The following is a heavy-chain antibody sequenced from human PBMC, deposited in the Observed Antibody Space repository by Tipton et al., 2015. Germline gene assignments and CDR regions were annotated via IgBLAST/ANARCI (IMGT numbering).Heavy chain of an antibody. CDR1: GDSFSSGDHY. J-gene: IGHJ3*01. D-gene: IGHD4-23*01. Sequence: TLSLTCTVSGDSFSSGDHYWSWIRQHPGTGLEWIGYIYHSGSTYYNPSLKGRFNLSVDTSKNQFSLKVNSVTAADTAIYYCAAAELRWHAFDVWGQGTMVTVSS. V-gene: IGHV4-31*03. CDR3: AAAELRWHAFDV. CDR2: IYHSGST.